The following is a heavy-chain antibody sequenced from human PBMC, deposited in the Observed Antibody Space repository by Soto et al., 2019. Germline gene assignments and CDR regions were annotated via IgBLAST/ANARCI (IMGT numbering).Heavy chain of an antibody. CDR1: GYSFAAYW. D-gene: IGHD3-3*01. J-gene: IGHJ4*02. CDR2: IFPDDSYT. CDR3: ARLNANDYNFWTKPIDY. Sequence: GESLKISCKGSGYSFAAYWIGWVRQMPGKGLEWMGIIFPDDSYTRYSPSFQGQVTISVEKSITTAYLQWSSLQASDTAMYYCARLNANDYNFWTKPIDYWGQGTLVTVSS. V-gene: IGHV5-51*01.